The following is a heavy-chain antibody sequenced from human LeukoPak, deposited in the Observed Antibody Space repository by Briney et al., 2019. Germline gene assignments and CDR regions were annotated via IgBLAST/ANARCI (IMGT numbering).Heavy chain of an antibody. CDR2: IKSKTDGGTT. CDR1: GFTFSNAW. D-gene: IGHD7-27*01. CDR3: TKNWDEAVAFDI. Sequence: GGSLRLSCAASGFTFSNAWMSWVRQAPGKGLEWVGRIKSKTDGGTTDYAAPVKGRFTISRDDSKNTPYLQMNSLKTEDTAVYYCTKNWDEAVAFDIWGQGTMVTVSS. V-gene: IGHV3-15*01. J-gene: IGHJ3*02.